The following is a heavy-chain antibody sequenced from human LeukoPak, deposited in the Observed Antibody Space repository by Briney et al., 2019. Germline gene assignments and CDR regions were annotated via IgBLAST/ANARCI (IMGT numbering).Heavy chain of an antibody. CDR2: IYSGGST. J-gene: IGHJ4*02. CDR3: AKARIAAAGRYFDY. V-gene: IGHV3-53*01. Sequence: PGGSLRLSCAASGFTVSNNYMSWVRQAPGKGLEWVSIIYSGGSTYYADSVKGRFTISRDSSKNTLYLQMNSLRAEDTAVYYCAKARIAAAGRYFDYWGQGTLVTVSS. CDR1: GFTVSNNY. D-gene: IGHD6-13*01.